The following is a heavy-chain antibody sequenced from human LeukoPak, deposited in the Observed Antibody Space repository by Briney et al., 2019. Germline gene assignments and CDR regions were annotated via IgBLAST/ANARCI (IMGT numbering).Heavy chain of an antibody. J-gene: IGHJ4*02. Sequence: PGGSLRLSCAASGFTVSTNYMSWVRQAPGKGLEWVSVIYSGGSTYYADSVKGRFTISRDNSKNTLYLQMNSLRADDTGVYYCARRAGYYFDYWGQGTLVTVSS. CDR3: ARRAGYYFDY. V-gene: IGHV3-53*01. CDR2: IYSGGST. CDR1: GFTVSTNY.